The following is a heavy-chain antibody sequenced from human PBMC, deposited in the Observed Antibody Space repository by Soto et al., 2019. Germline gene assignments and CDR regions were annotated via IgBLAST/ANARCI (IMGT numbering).Heavy chain of an antibody. J-gene: IGHJ6*02. Sequence: SETLSLTCAVNGGSFSGFYWTWIRQSPGRGLEWIGEIDHSGSARYSPSLKSRVTISLDTSNNQFSLKLSSVTAADTAVYYCSRTPYRRQLVRYYYYGLDVWGQGTTVTVSS. V-gene: IGHV4-34*01. CDR3: SRTPYRRQLVRYYYYGLDV. CDR2: IDHSGSA. D-gene: IGHD1-1*01. CDR1: GGSFSGFY.